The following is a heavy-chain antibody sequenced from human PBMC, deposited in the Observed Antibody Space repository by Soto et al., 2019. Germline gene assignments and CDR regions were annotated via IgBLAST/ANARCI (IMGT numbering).Heavy chain of an antibody. V-gene: IGHV3-30-3*01. J-gene: IGHJ4*02. Sequence: QVQLVESGGGVVQPGRSLRLSCAASGFTFSSYAMHWVRQAPGKGLEWVAVISFDGSNKYYADSVKGRFTISRDNSKNTLYLQLNSLTPEDTAVYYCARGLDYWGQGTLVTVPS. CDR2: ISFDGSNK. CDR1: GFTFSSYA. CDR3: ARGLDY.